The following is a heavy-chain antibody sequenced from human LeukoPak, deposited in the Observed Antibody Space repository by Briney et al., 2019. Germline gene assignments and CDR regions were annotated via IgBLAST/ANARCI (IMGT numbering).Heavy chain of an antibody. Sequence: GGSLRLSCAASGFTFSSYSMNWVRQAPGKGLEWVSSISSSSSYIYYADSVKGRFTISRDNSKNTLYLQMNSLRAEDTAVYYCAKDKVVPAATTDYWGQGTLVTVSS. CDR3: AKDKVVPAATTDY. V-gene: IGHV3-21*04. J-gene: IGHJ4*02. CDR2: ISSSSSYI. CDR1: GFTFSSYS. D-gene: IGHD2-2*01.